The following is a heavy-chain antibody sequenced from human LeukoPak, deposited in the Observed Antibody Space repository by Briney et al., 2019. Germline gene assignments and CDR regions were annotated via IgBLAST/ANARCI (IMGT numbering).Heavy chain of an antibody. Sequence: GESLRLSCAASGFTFSSYAMSWVRQAPGKGLEWVSAISGSGGSTYYADSVKGRFTISRDNSKNTLYLQMNSLRAEDTAVYYCASRGGGLPAYYFDYWGQGTLVTVSS. CDR1: GFTFSSYA. V-gene: IGHV3-23*01. CDR3: ASRGGGLPAYYFDY. D-gene: IGHD2-15*01. J-gene: IGHJ4*02. CDR2: ISGSGGST.